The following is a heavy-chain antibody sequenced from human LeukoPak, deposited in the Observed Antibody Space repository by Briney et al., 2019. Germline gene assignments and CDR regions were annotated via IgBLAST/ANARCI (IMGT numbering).Heavy chain of an antibody. CDR1: GGSISSYY. Sequence: SETLSLTCTVSGGSISSYYWSWIRQPAGKGLEWIGRIYTSGSTNFNPSLKSRVTMSVDTSKNQFSLRLTSVTAADTAVYYCARESDYSDFDYWGQGTLVTVSS. V-gene: IGHV4-4*07. CDR3: ARESDYSDFDY. J-gene: IGHJ4*02. D-gene: IGHD4/OR15-4a*01. CDR2: IYTSGST.